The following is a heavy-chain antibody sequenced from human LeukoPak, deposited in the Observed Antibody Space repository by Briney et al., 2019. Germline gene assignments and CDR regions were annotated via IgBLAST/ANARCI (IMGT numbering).Heavy chain of an antibody. CDR1: GFTFSNYG. CDR2: IWYDGSNK. CDR3: AESMGTGLSFGY. V-gene: IGHV3-33*06. Sequence: PGGSLRLSCAASGFTFSNYGMHWVRQAPGKGPEWVAVIWYDGSNKYYADSVKGRFTISRDNSKNTVDLQMNSLRVEDTAVYYCAESMGTGLSFGYWGQGTLVTVSS. J-gene: IGHJ4*02. D-gene: IGHD7-27*01.